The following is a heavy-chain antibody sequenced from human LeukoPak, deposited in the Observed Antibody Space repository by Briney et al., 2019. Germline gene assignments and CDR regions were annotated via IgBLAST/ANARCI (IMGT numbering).Heavy chain of an antibody. CDR3: ARVFRRYDILTGYDAFDI. V-gene: IGHV1-2*02. CDR2: INPNNGVT. CDR1: GYTFSDYY. Sequence: ASVKVSCKASGYTFSDYYIHWVRQAPDQGLEWMGWINPNNGVTNYPQKFQGRVTMTRDTSISTAYMELSRLRSDDTAVYYCARVFRRYDILTGYDAFDIWGQGTMVTVSS. D-gene: IGHD3-9*01. J-gene: IGHJ3*02.